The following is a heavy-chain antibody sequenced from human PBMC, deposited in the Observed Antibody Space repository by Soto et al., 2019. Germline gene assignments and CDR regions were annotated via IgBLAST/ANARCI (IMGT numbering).Heavy chain of an antibody. V-gene: IGHV3-48*02. CDR2: ISKSSSTI. D-gene: IGHD4-17*01. CDR3: ARDANDYGYYFDS. Sequence: EVQLVESGGGLVQPGGSLRLSCAASGFTFNTYSMNWVRQAPGKGLEWVSYISKSSSTILYADSVKGRFSNSRDNAKKSAYLQMNSLRDEDTALYYCARDANDYGYYFDSWGQGTLVTVSS. J-gene: IGHJ4*02. CDR1: GFTFNTYS.